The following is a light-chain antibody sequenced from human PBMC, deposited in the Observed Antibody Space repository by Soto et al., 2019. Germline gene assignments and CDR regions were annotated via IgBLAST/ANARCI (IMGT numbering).Light chain of an antibody. CDR3: PQYDSWPPYT. V-gene: IGKV3-15*01. J-gene: IGKJ2*01. Sequence: EIVMTQSPATLSVSPGERATLSCRASQSVSNKLAWYQQKPGQAPRLLIYGASTRAPGIPARFSGSGSGTEFTLTISSLQSEDFAVYYCPQYDSWPPYTFGQGTNLEIK. CDR2: GAS. CDR1: QSVSNK.